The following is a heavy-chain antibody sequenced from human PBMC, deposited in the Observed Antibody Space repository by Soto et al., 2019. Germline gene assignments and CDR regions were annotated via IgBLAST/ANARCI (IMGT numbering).Heavy chain of an antibody. D-gene: IGHD3-3*01. J-gene: IGHJ4*02. CDR3: AREIERLLGC. Sequence: QVQLVESGGGVVQPGRSLRLSCAASGFTFSSYAMHWVRQAPGKGLEWVAVISYDGSNKYYADSVKGRFTISGDNSKNTLYLQMNSLRAEDTAVYYCAREIERLLGCWGQGTLVTVSS. V-gene: IGHV3-30-3*01. CDR2: ISYDGSNK. CDR1: GFTFSSYA.